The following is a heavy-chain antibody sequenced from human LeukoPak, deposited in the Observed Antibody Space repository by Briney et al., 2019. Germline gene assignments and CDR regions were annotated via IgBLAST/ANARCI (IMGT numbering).Heavy chain of an antibody. D-gene: IGHD3-22*01. CDR3: ARDRRATYYYDTSAY. CDR1: GFTLSSYA. Sequence: GGSLRLSCAASGFTLSSYAMSWVRQAPGKGLEWVSGISGSGGSTYYADSVKGRFTISRDNSKNTLYLQMNSLRAEDTAVYYCARDRRATYYYDTSAYWGQGTLVTVSP. CDR2: ISGSGGST. V-gene: IGHV3-23*01. J-gene: IGHJ4*02.